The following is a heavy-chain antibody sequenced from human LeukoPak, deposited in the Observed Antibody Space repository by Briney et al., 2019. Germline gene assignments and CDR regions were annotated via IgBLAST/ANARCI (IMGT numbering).Heavy chain of an antibody. CDR3: ASLKNSYDSSGYLVTDAFDI. J-gene: IGHJ3*02. CDR2: ISAYNGNT. D-gene: IGHD3-22*01. CDR1: GYTFTSYG. V-gene: IGHV1-18*01. Sequence: GASVKVSCKASGYTFTSYGISWVRQAPGQGLEWMGWISAYNGNTNYAQKLQGRVTMTTDTSTSTAYMELRSLRSDDTAVYYCASLKNSYDSSGYLVTDAFDIWGQGSMVTVSS.